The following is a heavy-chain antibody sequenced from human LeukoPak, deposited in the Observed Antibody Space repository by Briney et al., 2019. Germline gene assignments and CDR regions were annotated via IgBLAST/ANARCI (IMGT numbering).Heavy chain of an antibody. CDR1: GGSISNSDYF. Sequence: SETLSLTCTVSGGSISNSDYFWGWIRQPPGKGLEWIGSIYYSGNTYYSPSLKSRVTISVDTSKNQFSLKLSSMTAADTALYYCARHAAFADYQSHLTHFDYWGQGTLVTVSS. D-gene: IGHD4/OR15-4a*01. V-gene: IGHV4-39*01. CDR2: IYYSGNT. J-gene: IGHJ4*02. CDR3: ARHAAFADYQSHLTHFDY.